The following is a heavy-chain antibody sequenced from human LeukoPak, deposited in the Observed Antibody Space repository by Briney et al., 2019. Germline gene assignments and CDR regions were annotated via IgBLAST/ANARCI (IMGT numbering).Heavy chain of an antibody. CDR3: ARDGSDYYYDSSGYPTIIDY. J-gene: IGHJ4*02. CDR1: GYTFTSYG. V-gene: IGHV1-18*01. CDR2: TSAYNGNT. D-gene: IGHD3-22*01. Sequence: ASVKVSCKASGYTFTSYGISWVRQAPGQGLEWMGWTSAYNGNTNYAQKLQGRVTMTTDTSTSTAYMELRSLRSDDTAVYYCARDGSDYYYDSSGYPTIIDYWGQGTLVTVSS.